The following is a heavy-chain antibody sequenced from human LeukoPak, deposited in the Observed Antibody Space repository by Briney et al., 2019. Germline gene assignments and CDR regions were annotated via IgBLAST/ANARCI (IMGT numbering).Heavy chain of an antibody. D-gene: IGHD5-12*01. J-gene: IGHJ4*02. V-gene: IGHV4-59*08. Sequence: SETLCLTCTVSGGSISSYYWSRIRQPPGKGLEWIGYIYYSGSTNYNPSLKSRVTISVDTSKNQFSLKLSSVTAADTAVYYCARLRSGYDLFDYWGQGTLVTVSS. CDR1: GGSISSYY. CDR3: ARLRSGYDLFDY. CDR2: IYYSGST.